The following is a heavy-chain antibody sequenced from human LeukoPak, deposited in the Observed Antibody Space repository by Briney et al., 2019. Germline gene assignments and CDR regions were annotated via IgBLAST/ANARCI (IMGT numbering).Heavy chain of an antibody. Sequence: PSETLSLTCAVSGYSISTGYNWGWIRQSPGKGLEWIGSISHSGSTYYNPSLKSRVTISLYTSNNEFSLSLSSVTAADTALYFCARGYYGSGSYYKGNYFDYWGQGTLVTVSS. CDR2: ISHSGST. CDR1: GYSISTGYN. D-gene: IGHD3-10*01. J-gene: IGHJ4*02. CDR3: ARGYYGSGSYYKGNYFDY. V-gene: IGHV4-38-2*01.